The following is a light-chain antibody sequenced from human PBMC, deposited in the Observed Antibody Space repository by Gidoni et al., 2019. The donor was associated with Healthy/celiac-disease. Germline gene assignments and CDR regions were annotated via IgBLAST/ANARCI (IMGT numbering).Light chain of an antibody. CDR1: QSISSY. J-gene: IGKJ1*01. CDR3: QQSYSTPT. Sequence: DIQMTQSPSFLSASVGDRVTITCRASQSISSYLNWYQQKPGKAPKLLIYAASSLQSGVPSRFSGSGSGTDFTLTSSSLQPEDFATYYCQQSYSTPTFGQGTKVEIK. CDR2: AAS. V-gene: IGKV1-39*01.